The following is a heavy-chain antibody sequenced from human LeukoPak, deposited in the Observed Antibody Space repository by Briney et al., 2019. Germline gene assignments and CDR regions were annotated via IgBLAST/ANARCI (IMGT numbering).Heavy chain of an antibody. V-gene: IGHV3-7*01. D-gene: IGHD6-19*01. CDR3: AREGGSGWYSGWFDP. Sequence: GGSLRLSCAASGFTFSTYWMSWVRQAPGKGLEWVANIKKDGSEKKYVDSVKGRFTISRDNAKNSLYLQMNSLRAEDTAVYYCAREGGSGWYSGWFDPWGQGTLVTVSS. CDR1: GFTFSTYW. J-gene: IGHJ5*02. CDR2: IKKDGSEK.